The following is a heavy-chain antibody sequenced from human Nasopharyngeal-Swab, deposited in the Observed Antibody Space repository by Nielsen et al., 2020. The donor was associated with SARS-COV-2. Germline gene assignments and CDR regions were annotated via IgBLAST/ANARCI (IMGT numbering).Heavy chain of an antibody. CDR3: AREVRGYAYGTRSFDI. D-gene: IGHD5-18*01. CDR1: VGSFSGYY. CDR2: INHSGRT. Sequence: SETLSLTCAVYVGSFSGYYWTWIRQPPGGGLEWIGEINHSGRTNYNPSLKSRVTISVDTSKNQFSLKLSSVTAADTAVYYCAREVRGYAYGTRSFDIWGQGTMVTVSS. J-gene: IGHJ3*02. V-gene: IGHV4-34*01.